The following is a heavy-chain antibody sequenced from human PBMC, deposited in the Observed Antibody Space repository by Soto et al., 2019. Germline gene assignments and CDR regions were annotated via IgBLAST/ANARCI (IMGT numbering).Heavy chain of an antibody. Sequence: GGSLRLSCAASGFTFSSYAMSWVRQAPGKGLEWVSAISGSGGSTYYADSVKGRFTISRDNSKNTLYLQMNSLRAEDTAVYYCAKAYVVVVAAMDGFDIWGQGTMVTVSS. CDR2: ISGSGGST. CDR3: AKAYVVVVAAMDGFDI. CDR1: GFTFSSYA. J-gene: IGHJ3*02. V-gene: IGHV3-23*01. D-gene: IGHD2-15*01.